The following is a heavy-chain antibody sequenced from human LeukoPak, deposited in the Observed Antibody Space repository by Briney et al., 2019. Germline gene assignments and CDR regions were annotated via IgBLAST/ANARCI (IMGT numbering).Heavy chain of an antibody. CDR3: AKNRLALYYFDY. J-gene: IGHJ4*02. CDR2: ISGSGGST. Sequence: PGGSLRLSCAASGFTFSSYAMSWVRQTPGKGLEWVSAISGSGGSTYYADSVKGRFTISRDNSKNTLYLQMNSLRAEDTAVYYCAKNRLALYYFDYWGQGTLVTVSS. V-gene: IGHV3-23*01. CDR1: GFTFSSYA. D-gene: IGHD6-19*01.